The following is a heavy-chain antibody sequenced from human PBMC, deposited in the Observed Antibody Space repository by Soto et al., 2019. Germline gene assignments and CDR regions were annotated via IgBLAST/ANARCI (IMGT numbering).Heavy chain of an antibody. V-gene: IGHV4-59*11. CDR2: LYYTGST. J-gene: IGHJ4*02. Sequence: PSESLSLTCTVSGGTISSHYWSWVRQPPGKGLEWIGYLYYTGSTNYNASLKSQVTMSLDTSKNQFSLMLTSVTAADTAVYYCARVGATVTSQALGFDHWGQGILLTVSS. CDR3: ARVGATVTSQALGFDH. CDR1: GGTISSHY. D-gene: IGHD4-17*01.